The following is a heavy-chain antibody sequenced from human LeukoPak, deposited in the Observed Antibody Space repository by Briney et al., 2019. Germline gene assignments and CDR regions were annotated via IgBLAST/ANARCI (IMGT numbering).Heavy chain of an antibody. Sequence: GASVNVSCKASGYTFTGYYMHWVRQAPGQGLEWMGWINPNSGGTNYAQKFQGRVTITRDTPISTAYMELSRLTSDAPAVYYCARDPTIIAVAGDWYFDLWGRGTLVTVSS. J-gene: IGHJ2*01. CDR1: GYTFTGYY. D-gene: IGHD6-19*01. CDR3: ARDPTIIAVAGDWYFDL. V-gene: IGHV1-2*02. CDR2: INPNSGGT.